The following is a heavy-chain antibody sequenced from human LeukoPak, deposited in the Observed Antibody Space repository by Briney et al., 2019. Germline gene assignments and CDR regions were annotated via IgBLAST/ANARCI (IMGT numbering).Heavy chain of an antibody. CDR2: IYTSGST. CDR3: ARDGDYGDLRYPEDYYYYGMDV. V-gene: IGHV4-4*07. D-gene: IGHD4-17*01. CDR1: GGSISSYY. Sequence: SETLSLTCTVSGGSISSYYWSWIRQPAGKGPEWIGRIYTSGSTNYNPSLKSRVTMSVDTSKNQFSLKLSSVTAADTAVYYCARDGDYGDLRYPEDYYYYGMDVWGQGTTVTVSS. J-gene: IGHJ6*02.